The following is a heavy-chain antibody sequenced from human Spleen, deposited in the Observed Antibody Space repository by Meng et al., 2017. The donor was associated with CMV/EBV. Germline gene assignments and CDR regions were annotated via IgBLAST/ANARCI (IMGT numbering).Heavy chain of an antibody. CDR1: GDSISSRNW. CDR3: ARVGDRDGVWFGEFDF. J-gene: IGHJ4*02. V-gene: IGHV4-4*02. CDR2: IYHSGST. D-gene: IGHD3-10*01. Sequence: SGDSISSRNWWSWVRQPPGKGLEWIGEIYHSGSTNYNPSLKSRVTISVDKSKNQFSLKLSSVTAADTAVYYCARVGDRDGVWFGEFDFWGQGTLAPSPQ.